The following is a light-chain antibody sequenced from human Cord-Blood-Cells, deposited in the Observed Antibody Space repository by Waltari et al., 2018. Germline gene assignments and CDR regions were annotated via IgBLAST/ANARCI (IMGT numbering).Light chain of an antibody. CDR1: SSNIGAGYD. CDR2: GNS. V-gene: IGLV1-40*01. CDR3: QSYDSSQSGYVV. Sequence: QSVLTQPPSVSGAPGQRVTISCTGSSSNIGAGYDVLWYQQLPGTAPKLLIYGNSNRPSGVPDRFSGSKSGTSASLAITGLQAEDEADYYCQSYDSSQSGYVVFGGGTKLTVL. J-gene: IGLJ2*01.